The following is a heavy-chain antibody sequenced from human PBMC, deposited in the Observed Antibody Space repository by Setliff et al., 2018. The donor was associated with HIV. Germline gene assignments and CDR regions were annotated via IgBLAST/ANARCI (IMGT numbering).Heavy chain of an antibody. CDR3: AFSGTYYYVY. CDR1: GFTFSSHT. J-gene: IGHJ4*02. Sequence: GGSLRLSCAASGFTFSSHTMSWVRQAPGKGLEWVSSLSGHTMTTYYAGSVKGRSTISRDNSKNTLYLQLNALRADDTAMYYCAFSGTYYYVYWGQGTLVTVSS. V-gene: IGHV3-23*01. CDR2: LSGHTMTT. D-gene: IGHD1-26*01.